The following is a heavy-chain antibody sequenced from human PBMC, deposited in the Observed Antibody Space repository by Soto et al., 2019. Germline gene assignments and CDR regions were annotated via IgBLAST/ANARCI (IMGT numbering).Heavy chain of an antibody. CDR1: GYSISSGYY. CDR2: IYHSGST. V-gene: IGHV4-38-2*01. CDR3: ASLGITGPTDTFDY. J-gene: IGHJ4*02. Sequence: PSENASLTCAVSGYSISSGYYWGWIRQPPGKGLEWIGSIYHSGSTYYNPSLKSRVTISVDTSKNQFSLKLSSVTAADTAVYYCASLGITGPTDTFDYWGPATLVTVS. D-gene: IGHD1-7*01.